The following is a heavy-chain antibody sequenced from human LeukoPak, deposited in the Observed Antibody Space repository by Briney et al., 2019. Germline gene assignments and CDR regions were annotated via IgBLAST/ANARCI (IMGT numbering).Heavy chain of an antibody. Sequence: SSVKVSCKASGGTFSNYAISWVRQAPGQGLEWMGGIIPIFGTANYAQKFQGRVTITADESTSTAYMELSSLRSEGTAVYYCARGPDYYDSSGYDYYYMDVWGKGTTVTVSS. J-gene: IGHJ6*03. CDR1: GGTFSNYA. CDR2: IIPIFGTA. CDR3: ARGPDYYDSSGYDYYYMDV. V-gene: IGHV1-69*01. D-gene: IGHD3-22*01.